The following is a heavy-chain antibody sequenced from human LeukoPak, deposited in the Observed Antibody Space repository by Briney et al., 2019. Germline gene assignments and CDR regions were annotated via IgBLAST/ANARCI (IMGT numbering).Heavy chain of an antibody. CDR3: ARPRYSSSWIY. CDR2: IYYSGST. J-gene: IGHJ4*02. Sequence: PSETLPLTCTVSGGSISSSTYYWGWIRQPPGKGLEWIGNIYYSGSTYYNPSLKSRVTISVDTSKNQFSLKLTSVTAADTAVYYCARPRYSSSWIYWGQGTLVTVSS. D-gene: IGHD6-13*01. V-gene: IGHV4-39*01. CDR1: GGSISSSTYY.